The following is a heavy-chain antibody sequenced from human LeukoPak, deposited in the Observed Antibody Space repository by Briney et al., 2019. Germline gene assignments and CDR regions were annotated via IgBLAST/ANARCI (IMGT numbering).Heavy chain of an antibody. J-gene: IGHJ4*02. CDR1: GSTFSSYD. Sequence: GGSLRLSCAASGSTFSSYDMHWVRQATGKGLEWVSSIGTAGDTYYPGSVKGRFTISRENAKNSLYLQMNSLRAGDTAVYYCARGGVWGTYRHPYDYWGQGTLVTVSS. V-gene: IGHV3-13*01. CDR2: IGTAGDT. CDR3: ARGGVWGTYRHPYDY. D-gene: IGHD3-16*02.